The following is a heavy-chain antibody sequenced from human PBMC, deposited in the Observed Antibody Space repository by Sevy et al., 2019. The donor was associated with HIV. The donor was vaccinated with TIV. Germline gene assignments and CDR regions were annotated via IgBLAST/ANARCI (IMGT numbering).Heavy chain of an antibody. Sequence: GGSLRLSCAASGFTFSSYSMNWVRQAPGKGLEWLSYIDSSSSNRYYAESVRGRFTVSRDNAKKSLYVQMNSLRGEDTAVYYCAREGGYTDQGMDVWGQWTTVTVSS. V-gene: IGHV3-48*01. CDR2: IDSSSSNR. J-gene: IGHJ6*02. D-gene: IGHD5-12*01. CDR1: GFTFSSYS. CDR3: AREGGYTDQGMDV.